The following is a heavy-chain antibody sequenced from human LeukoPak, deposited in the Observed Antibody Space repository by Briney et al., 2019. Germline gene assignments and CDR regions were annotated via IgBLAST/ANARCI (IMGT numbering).Heavy chain of an antibody. J-gene: IGHJ5*02. CDR1: GGTFSSYA. D-gene: IGHD3-3*01. CDR2: IIPIFGTA. V-gene: IGHV1-69*13. Sequence: SVKVSCKASGGTFSSYAISWVRQAPGQGLEWMGGIIPIFGTANYAQKFQGRVTITADESTSTAYMELSSLRSEDTAVYYCARDPIFGVVDFNWFDPWGQGTLVTVSS. CDR3: ARDPIFGVVDFNWFDP.